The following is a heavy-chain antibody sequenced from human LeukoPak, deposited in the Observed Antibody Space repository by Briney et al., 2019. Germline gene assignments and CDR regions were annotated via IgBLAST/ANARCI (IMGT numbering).Heavy chain of an antibody. V-gene: IGHV4-59*01. CDR3: ARGAYYYDSSGYYYGRYFDL. D-gene: IGHD3-22*01. CDR1: GGSISSYY. Sequence: SETPSLTCTVSGGSISSYYWSWIRQPPGKGLEWIGYIYYSGSTNYNPSLKSRVTISVDTSKNQFSLKLSSVTAADTAVYYCARGAYYYDSSGYYYGRYFDLWGRGTLVTVSS. CDR2: IYYSGST. J-gene: IGHJ2*01.